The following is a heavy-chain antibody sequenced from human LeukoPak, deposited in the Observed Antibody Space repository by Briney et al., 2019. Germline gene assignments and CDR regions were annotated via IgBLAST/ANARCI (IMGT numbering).Heavy chain of an antibody. CDR1: GFTFSNYW. CDR3: VTHEVTVVTRSNFDY. D-gene: IGHD4-23*01. Sequence: GGSLRLSCAASGFTFSNYWMSWVRQAPGKGLEWVANIKPDESEKYYGDSVKGRFTISKDNAKNSVYLQMHSLRVEDTAIYDCVTHEVTVVTRSNFDYWGQGTLVTVSS. J-gene: IGHJ4*02. V-gene: IGHV3-7*01. CDR2: IKPDESEK.